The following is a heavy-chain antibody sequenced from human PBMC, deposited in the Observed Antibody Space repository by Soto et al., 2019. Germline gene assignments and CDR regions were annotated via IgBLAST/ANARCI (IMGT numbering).Heavy chain of an antibody. V-gene: IGHV1-69*13. J-gene: IGHJ5*02. Sequence: SVKVSCKASGGTFSSYAISWVRQAPGQGLEWMGGISPIFGTANYAQKFQGRVTITADESTSTAYMELSSLRSEDTAVYYCARDFRPYNWFDPWGQGTLVTVSS. CDR2: ISPIFGTA. CDR3: ARDFRPYNWFDP. CDR1: GGTFSSYA.